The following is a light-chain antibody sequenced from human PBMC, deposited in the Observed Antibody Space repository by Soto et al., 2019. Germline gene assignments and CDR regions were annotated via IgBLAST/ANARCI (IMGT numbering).Light chain of an antibody. CDR3: QQYGSSPPWT. Sequence: PGERVTLSLSASQSVSSSYLTWYQQKPGQAPRLLIYGASSRATGIPDRFSGSGSGTDFTLTISRLEPEDFAVYYCQQYGSSPPWTFGQGTKVDIK. J-gene: IGKJ1*01. V-gene: IGKV3-20*01. CDR1: QSVSSSY. CDR2: GAS.